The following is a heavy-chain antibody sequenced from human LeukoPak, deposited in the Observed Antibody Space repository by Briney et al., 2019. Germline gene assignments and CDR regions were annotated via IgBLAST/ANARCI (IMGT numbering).Heavy chain of an antibody. V-gene: IGHV3-23*01. J-gene: IGHJ4*02. CDR3: AKDSSAYIAAAGSFDY. CDR1: GFTFNSYA. Sequence: PGGSLRLSCAASGFTFNSYAMSWVRQAPGKGLEWVSAISGSGGTTYYADSVRGHFTISRDNSKNTLYLQVNSLRGEDTAVYYCAKDSSAYIAAAGSFDYWGQGTLVTVSS. CDR2: ISGSGGTT. D-gene: IGHD6-13*01.